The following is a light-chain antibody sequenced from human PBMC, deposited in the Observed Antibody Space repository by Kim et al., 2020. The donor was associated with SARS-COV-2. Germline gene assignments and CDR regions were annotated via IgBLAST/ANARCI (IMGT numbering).Light chain of an antibody. J-gene: IGLJ3*02. CDR3: CSDAGSYTWV. Sequence: GRSVTTSFTGTTSDVGGYESVSWYHPRPAHTPKLVRFDVKKAPAGVTVRFYGSKSGTTTSLTIYRLQAEDEADYFCCSDAGSYTWVFGGGTQLTVL. V-gene: IGLV2-11*01. CDR1: TSDVGGYES. CDR2: DVK.